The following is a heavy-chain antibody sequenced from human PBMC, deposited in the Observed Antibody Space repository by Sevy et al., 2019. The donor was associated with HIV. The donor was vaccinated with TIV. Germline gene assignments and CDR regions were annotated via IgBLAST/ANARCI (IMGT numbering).Heavy chain of an antibody. CDR2: IYYNGHT. CDR1: GGTIVSSGHY. J-gene: IGHJ6*02. Sequence: SETLSLTCSVSGGTIVSSGHYWGWIRQTPGKGLEWIGSIYYNGHTYYNPSLNSRLTISIDTSKNQFSLNLSSVTAADTVIYFCAREAGGEDYDYGMDVGGQGTTVTVSS. CDR3: AREAGGEDYDYGMDV. D-gene: IGHD2-15*01. V-gene: IGHV4-39*02.